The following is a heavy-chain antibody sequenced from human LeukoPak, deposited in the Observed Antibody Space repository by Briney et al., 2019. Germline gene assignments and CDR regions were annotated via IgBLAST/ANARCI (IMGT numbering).Heavy chain of an antibody. CDR3: ARGEKPYDY. V-gene: IGHV1-69*05. J-gene: IGHJ4*02. Sequence: ASVKVSCKASGGTFSSYAISWVRQAPGQGLEWMGGIIPIFGTANYAQKFQGRVTITTDESTSTAYMELSSLRSDDTAVYYCARGEKPYDYWGQGTLVSVSS. CDR1: GGTFSSYA. D-gene: IGHD1-26*01. CDR2: IIPIFGTA.